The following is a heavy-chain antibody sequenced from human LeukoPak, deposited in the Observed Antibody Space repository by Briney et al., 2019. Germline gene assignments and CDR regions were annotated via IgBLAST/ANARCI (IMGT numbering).Heavy chain of an antibody. CDR3: AKRGVVIRVFLVGFHKEAYYFDS. J-gene: IGHJ4*02. D-gene: IGHD3-10*01. CDR2: LSGSGGGT. CDR1: GITLSNYG. Sequence: GGSLRLSCAVSGITLSNYGMSWVRQAPGKGLEWVAGLSGSGGGTNYADSVQGRFTISRDNLKNTLYLQMNSLRAEDTAVYFCAKRGVVIRVFLVGFHKEAYYFDSWGQGALVTVSS. V-gene: IGHV3-23*01.